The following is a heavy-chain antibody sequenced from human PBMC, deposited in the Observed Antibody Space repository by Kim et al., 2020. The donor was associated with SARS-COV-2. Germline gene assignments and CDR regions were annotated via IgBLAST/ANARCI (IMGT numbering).Heavy chain of an antibody. D-gene: IGHD2-15*01. CDR2: INPNSGGT. CDR3: ARDGCSGGSCYSWWFDP. J-gene: IGHJ5*02. Sequence: ASVTVSCKASGYTFTGYYMHWVRQAPGQGLEWMGRINPNSGGTNYAQKFQGRVTMTRDTSISTAYMELSRLRSDDTAVYYCARDGCSGGSCYSWWFDPWGQGTLVTVSS. V-gene: IGHV1-2*06. CDR1: GYTFTGYY.